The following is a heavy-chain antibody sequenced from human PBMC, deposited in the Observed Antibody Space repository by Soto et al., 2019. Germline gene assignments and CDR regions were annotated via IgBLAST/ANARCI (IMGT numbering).Heavy chain of an antibody. CDR1: GFACRSYN. D-gene: IGHD2-15*01. CDR3: ASATVVAGTFDF. Sequence: EVQLVESGGGLVKPGGSLTLSCAGSGFACRSYNMNWVRQPPGKGLEWVASISSGSSNIYYADSVKGRFTISRDNAKDSLYLQMDSLRAEDSAVYYCASATVVAGTFDFWGQGTLLTVSS. J-gene: IGHJ4*02. CDR2: ISSGSSNI. V-gene: IGHV3-21*01.